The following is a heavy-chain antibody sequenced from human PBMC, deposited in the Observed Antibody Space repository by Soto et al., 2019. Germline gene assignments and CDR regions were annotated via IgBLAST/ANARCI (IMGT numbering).Heavy chain of an antibody. Sequence: QVQLVESGGGVVQPGRSLRLSCAASGFTFSIDAMHWVRQAPGKGLEWVALISSDGSNKYYADSVKGRFTISRDNSKNTLYLQMNSLRAEDTAVYYCARAQDFGDYSYYYYGVDVWGQGTTVTVSS. D-gene: IGHD4-17*01. V-gene: IGHV3-30-3*01. CDR2: ISSDGSNK. CDR1: GFTFSIDA. J-gene: IGHJ6*02. CDR3: ARAQDFGDYSYYYYGVDV.